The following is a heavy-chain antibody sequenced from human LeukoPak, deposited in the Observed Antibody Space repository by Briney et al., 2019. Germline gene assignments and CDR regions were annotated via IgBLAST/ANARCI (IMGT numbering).Heavy chain of an antibody. CDR3: ARLMGAAGSRGGMDV. V-gene: IGHV3-53*01. Sequence: GGSLRLSCAASGFTVSSNYMSWVRQAPGKGLEWVSVIYSGGSTYYADSVKGRFTISRDNSKNTLYLQMNSLRAEDTAVYYCARLMGAAGSRGGMDVWGQGTTVTVSS. CDR2: IYSGGST. D-gene: IGHD6-13*01. J-gene: IGHJ6*02. CDR1: GFTVSSNY.